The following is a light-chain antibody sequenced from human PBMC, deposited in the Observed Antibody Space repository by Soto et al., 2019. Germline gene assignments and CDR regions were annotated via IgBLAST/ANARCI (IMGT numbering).Light chain of an antibody. Sequence: QSVLTQPASVSGSPGQSITISCTGTSSDVGSYNLVSWYQQHPGKAPKLMIYEVSKRPSGVSNRFSGSKSGNTASLTISGLQAEDEADYYCCSYAGSSPSYVFGTGPKVTVL. V-gene: IGLV2-23*02. CDR2: EVS. CDR1: SSDVGSYNL. CDR3: CSYAGSSPSYV. J-gene: IGLJ1*01.